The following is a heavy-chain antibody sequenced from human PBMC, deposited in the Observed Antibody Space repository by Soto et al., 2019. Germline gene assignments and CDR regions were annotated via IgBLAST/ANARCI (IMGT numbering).Heavy chain of an antibody. J-gene: IGHJ4*02. CDR2: IKNKANSYTT. D-gene: IGHD1-7*01. V-gene: IGHV3-72*01. Sequence: PGGSLRLSCAASGFTFSDYCMDWVRQAPGKGLEWVGRIKNKANSYTTEYAASVKGRFTISRDDSKNSRFLQLKSRKPEKTARNYCAGTAPSNYGNYFDYGGQGALVTVPS. CDR3: AGTAPSNYGNYFDY. CDR1: GFTFSDYC.